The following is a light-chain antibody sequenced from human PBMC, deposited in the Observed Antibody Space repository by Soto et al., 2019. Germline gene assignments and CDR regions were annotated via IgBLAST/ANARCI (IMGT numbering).Light chain of an antibody. CDR1: QSVSSTY. J-gene: IGKJ1*01. Sequence: VLTQSPGTLSLSPGERATLSCSASQSVSSTYLAWDQHKPGQALRLVIYGASSGATGIPDRFSGSGSGTDFTLTISRLEPQDFAVYYCQQFGSSPRTFGQGPEV. CDR2: GAS. V-gene: IGKV3-20*01. CDR3: QQFGSSPRT.